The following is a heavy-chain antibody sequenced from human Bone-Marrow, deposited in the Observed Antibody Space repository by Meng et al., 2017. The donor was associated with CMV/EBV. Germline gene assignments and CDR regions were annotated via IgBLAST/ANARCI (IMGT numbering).Heavy chain of an antibody. CDR2: IVVGSGST. V-gene: IGHV1-58*01. Sequence: SVKVSCKASGFTLSSSGVHWVRQARGQRPEWIGWIVVGSGSTNYAQKFQERVTITRHMSTGTAYMELRSQRSEDTAVYYCARDSPTEGSGCHDWGQGTLVTVSS. D-gene: IGHD6-19*01. J-gene: IGHJ1*01. CDR3: ARDSPTEGSGCHD. CDR1: GFTLSSSG.